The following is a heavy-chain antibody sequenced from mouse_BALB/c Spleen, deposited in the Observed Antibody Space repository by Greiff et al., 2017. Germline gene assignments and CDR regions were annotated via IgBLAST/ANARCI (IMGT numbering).Heavy chain of an antibody. J-gene: IGHJ2*01. Sequence: LQQSGAELVKPGASVKMSCKASGYTFTSYNMHWVKQTPGQGLEWIGAIYPGNGDTSYNQKFKGKATLTADKSSSTAYMQLSSLTSEDSAVYYCARGLDWGQGTTLTVSS. CDR3: ARGLD. CDR1: GYTFTSYN. V-gene: IGHV1-12*01. CDR2: IYPGNGDT. D-gene: IGHD2-13*01.